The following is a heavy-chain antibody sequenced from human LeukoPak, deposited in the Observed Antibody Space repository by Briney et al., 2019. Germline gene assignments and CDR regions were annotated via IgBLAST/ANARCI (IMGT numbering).Heavy chain of an antibody. CDR2: IYYSGST. CDR1: GGSISSYY. J-gene: IGHJ4*02. Sequence: SETLSLTRTVSGGSISSYYWSWIRQPPGKGLEWIGYIYYSGSTNYNPSLKSRVTISVDTSKNQFSLKLSSVTAADTAVYYCARGSDFWSGYFDHWGQGTLVTVSS. CDR3: ARGSDFWSGYFDH. V-gene: IGHV4-59*12. D-gene: IGHD3-3*01.